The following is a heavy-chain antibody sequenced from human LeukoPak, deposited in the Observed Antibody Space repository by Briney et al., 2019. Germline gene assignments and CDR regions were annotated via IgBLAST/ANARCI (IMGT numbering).Heavy chain of an antibody. CDR1: GGSINNYF. CDR3: ARGWEFYNSNGYVFDI. CDR2: RFFGGSA. J-gene: IGHJ3*02. D-gene: IGHD3-22*01. Sequence: SETLSLTCTVSGGSINNYFCSWIRQPPGKGLEWIGSRFFGGSASYNSSLSSRATISMGTSKNQFSLKLTSVTPADTAVYYCARGWEFYNSNGYVFDIWGQGKKVTVSS. V-gene: IGHV4-59*01.